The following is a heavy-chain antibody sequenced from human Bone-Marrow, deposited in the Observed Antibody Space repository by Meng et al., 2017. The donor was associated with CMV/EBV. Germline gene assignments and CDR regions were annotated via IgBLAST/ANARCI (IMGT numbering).Heavy chain of an antibody. CDR2: INTDGSST. J-gene: IGHJ3*02. V-gene: IGHV3-74*01. D-gene: IGHD1-7*01. CDR3: ARAFTGTRNAFDI. CDR1: GFTFSNYW. Sequence: GESLKISCAASGFTFSNYWMHWVRQAPGKGLIWVSRINTDGSSTNYADSVKGRFTISRDNAKNTLYLQMNSLRAEDTAVYYCARAFTGTRNAFDIWGQGTMVTFSS.